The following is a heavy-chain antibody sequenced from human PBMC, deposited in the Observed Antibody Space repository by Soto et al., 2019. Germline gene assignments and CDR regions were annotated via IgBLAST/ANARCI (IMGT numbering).Heavy chain of an antibody. Sequence: SETLSLTCTVSGGSISSYYWSWIRQPPGKGLEWIGYIYYSGSTNYNPSLKSRVTISVDTSKNQFSLKLSSVTAADTAVYYCEREDNWNYNWFDPWGQGTLVSVSS. CDR2: IYYSGST. J-gene: IGHJ5*02. D-gene: IGHD1-20*01. CDR3: EREDNWNYNWFDP. CDR1: GGSISSYY. V-gene: IGHV4-59*01.